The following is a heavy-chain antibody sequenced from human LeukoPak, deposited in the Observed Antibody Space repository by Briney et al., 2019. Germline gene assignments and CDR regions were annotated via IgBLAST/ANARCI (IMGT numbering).Heavy chain of an antibody. CDR2: IYHSGST. CDR1: GGSISSSNW. J-gene: IGHJ6*03. D-gene: IGHD6-13*01. Sequence: PSGTLSLTCAVSGGSISSSNWWSWVRQPPGKGLEWIGEIYHSGSTNYNPSLKSRATISVDKSKNQFSLKLSSVTAADTAVYYCARNRIAAAEYYYYYYMDVWGKGTTVTVSS. V-gene: IGHV4-4*02. CDR3: ARNRIAAAEYYYYYYMDV.